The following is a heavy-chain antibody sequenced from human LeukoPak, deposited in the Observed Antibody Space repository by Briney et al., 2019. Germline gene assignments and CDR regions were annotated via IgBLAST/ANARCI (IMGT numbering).Heavy chain of an antibody. CDR2: INSSSSTI. CDR1: GFTFSSYS. D-gene: IGHD3-22*01. CDR3: ARVQGPDSSGYHNWFDP. J-gene: IGHJ5*02. V-gene: IGHV3-48*02. Sequence: RGSLRLSCAASGFTFSSYSMNWVRQAPGKGLEWVSYINSSSSTIYYADSVKGRFTISRDNAQNSLYLQMNSLRDEDTAVYYCARVQGPDSSGYHNWFDPWGQGTLVTVSS.